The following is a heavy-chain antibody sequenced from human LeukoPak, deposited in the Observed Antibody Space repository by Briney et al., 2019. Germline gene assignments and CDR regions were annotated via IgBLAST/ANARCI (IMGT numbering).Heavy chain of an antibody. CDR2: ISGGGGTT. CDR3: AAYYDILTGYDY. D-gene: IGHD3-9*01. V-gene: IGHV3-23*01. J-gene: IGHJ4*02. CDR1: GFTFSSYA. Sequence: GGSLRLSCAASGFTFSSYAMSWVRQAPGKGLQWVSFISGGGGTTYYADSVKGRFTVSRDNSKNTLYLQMNSLRAEDTAVYYCAAYYDILTGYDYWGQGTLVTVSS.